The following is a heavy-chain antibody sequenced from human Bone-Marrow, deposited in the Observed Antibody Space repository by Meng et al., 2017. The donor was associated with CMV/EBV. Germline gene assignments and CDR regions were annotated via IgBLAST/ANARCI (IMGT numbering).Heavy chain of an antibody. CDR2: IYYSGST. J-gene: IGHJ4*02. CDR3: ARGYSSSWPFDY. Sequence: GSLRLSCSVSGGSISSYYWSWIRQPPGKGLEWIGYIYYSGSTNYNPSLKSRVTISVDTSKNQFSLKLSSVTAADTAVYYCARGYSSSWPFDYWGQGTRVTGSS. CDR1: GGSISSYY. D-gene: IGHD6-13*01. V-gene: IGHV4-59*01.